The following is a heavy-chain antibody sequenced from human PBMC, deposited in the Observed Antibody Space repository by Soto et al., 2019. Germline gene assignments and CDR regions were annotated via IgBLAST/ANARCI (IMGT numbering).Heavy chain of an antibody. Sequence: SETLSLTCAVSGGSISSSNWWSWVRQPPGKGLEWIGEIYHSGSTNYNPFLKSRVTISVDKSKNQFSLKLSSVTAADTAVYYCARRRISMIVVSPYGMDVWGQGTTVTVSS. J-gene: IGHJ6*02. CDR1: GGSISSSNW. CDR2: IYHSGST. V-gene: IGHV4-4*02. D-gene: IGHD3-22*01. CDR3: ARRRISMIVVSPYGMDV.